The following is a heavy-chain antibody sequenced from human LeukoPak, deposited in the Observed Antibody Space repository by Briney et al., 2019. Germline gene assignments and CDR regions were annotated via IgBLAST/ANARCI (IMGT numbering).Heavy chain of an antibody. D-gene: IGHD5-12*01. V-gene: IGHV1-69*06. CDR1: GGTFSSYA. CDR3: ARLHLRGYSGYDYGY. CDR2: IIPIFGTA. J-gene: IGHJ4*02. Sequence: SVKVSCKASGGTFSSYAISWVRQALGQGLEWMGGIIPIFGTANYAQKFQGRVTITADKSTSTAYMELSSLRSEDTAVYYCARLHLRGYSGYDYGYWGQGTLVTVSS.